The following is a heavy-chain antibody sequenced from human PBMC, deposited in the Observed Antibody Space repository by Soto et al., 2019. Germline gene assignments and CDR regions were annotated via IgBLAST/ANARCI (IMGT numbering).Heavy chain of an antibody. CDR3: AKEELSTIFGVVSLYYYYGMDV. J-gene: IGHJ6*02. Sequence: PGGSLRLSCAASGFTFSSYGMHWVRQAPGKGLEWVAVISYDGSNKYYADSVKGRFTISRDNSKNTLYLQMNSLRAEDTAVYYCAKEELSTIFGVVSLYYYYGMDVWGQGTTVTVSS. D-gene: IGHD3-3*01. CDR1: GFTFSSYG. V-gene: IGHV3-30*18. CDR2: ISYDGSNK.